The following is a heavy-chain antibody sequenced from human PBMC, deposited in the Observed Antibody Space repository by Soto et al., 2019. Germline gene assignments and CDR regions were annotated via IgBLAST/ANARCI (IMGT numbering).Heavy chain of an antibody. J-gene: IGHJ4*02. CDR3: VRVGQLSXDY. Sequence: SETLSLTCAVSGGSVSSDSYYWSWIRQSPGKGLEWTGYISYSGNTNYNPSLESRVTISVDTSKNQFSLKLSSVTAADTAVYYCVRVGQLSXDYWGQGTLVTVSS. CDR1: GGSVSSDSYY. V-gene: IGHV4-61*01. D-gene: IGHD1-1*01. CDR2: ISYSGNT.